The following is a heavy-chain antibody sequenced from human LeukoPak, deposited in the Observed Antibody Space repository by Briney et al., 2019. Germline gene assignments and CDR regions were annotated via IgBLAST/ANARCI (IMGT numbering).Heavy chain of an antibody. CDR3: AREEAVAGTVY. V-gene: IGHV4-31*03. CDR2: IYYSGST. J-gene: IGHJ4*02. Sequence: SETLSLTCTVSGGSISGGGYYWSWIRQHPGEGLEWIGYIYYSGSTYYNPSLKSRVTISVDTSKNQFSLKLSSVTAADTAVYYCAREEAVAGTVYWGQGTLVTVSS. D-gene: IGHD6-19*01. CDR1: GGSISGGGYY.